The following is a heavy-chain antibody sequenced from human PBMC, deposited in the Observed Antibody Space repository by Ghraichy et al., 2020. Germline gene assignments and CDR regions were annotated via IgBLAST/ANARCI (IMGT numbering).Heavy chain of an antibody. CDR3: AKDPFSTCCYGFDN. Sequence: GGSLRLSCAASGFTFSSQAMSWVRQTPGKGLEWVSAISGSGGNTYYADSVRGRFTISRDNSKNALYLEMNSLRAEDPAVYYCAKDPFSTCCYGFDNWGQGTLVTVS. D-gene: IGHD2-2*01. J-gene: IGHJ4*02. CDR1: GFTFSSQA. CDR2: ISGSGGNT. V-gene: IGHV3-23*01.